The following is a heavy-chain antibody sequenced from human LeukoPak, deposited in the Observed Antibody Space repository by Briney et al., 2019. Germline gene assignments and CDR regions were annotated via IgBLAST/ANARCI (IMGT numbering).Heavy chain of an antibody. CDR3: ARRRDFIDY. J-gene: IGHJ4*02. D-gene: IGHD3/OR15-3a*01. Sequence: GGSLGLSCAASGFTPSDYYMSWIRQAPGKGLEWVSYSSSSGSTIYYADSVKGRFAISRDNAKNSLYLQMNSLRAEDTAVYYCARRRDFIDYWGQGTLVTVSS. V-gene: IGHV3-11*01. CDR1: GFTPSDYY. CDR2: SSSSGSTI.